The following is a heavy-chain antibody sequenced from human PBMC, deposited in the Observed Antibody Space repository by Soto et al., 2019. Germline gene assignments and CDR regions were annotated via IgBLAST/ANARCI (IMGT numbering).Heavy chain of an antibody. CDR2: IYPGDSDT. Sequence: GEPLKISCKGSGYSFTSYWIGWVRQMPGKGLEWMGIIYPGDSDTRYSPSFQGQVTISADKSISTAYLQWSSLKASDTAMYYCARHEGDLSTGYQLSYYYGMDVWGSGTTVTVSS. D-gene: IGHD3-9*01. V-gene: IGHV5-51*01. J-gene: IGHJ6*04. CDR3: ARHEGDLSTGYQLSYYYGMDV. CDR1: GYSFTSYW.